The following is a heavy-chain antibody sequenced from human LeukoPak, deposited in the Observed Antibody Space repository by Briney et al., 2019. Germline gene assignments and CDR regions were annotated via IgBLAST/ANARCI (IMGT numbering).Heavy chain of an antibody. CDR2: IYYSGST. V-gene: IGHV4-30-4*01. J-gene: IGHJ4*02. CDR1: GGSISSGDYY. Sequence: SQTLSLTCTVSGGSISSGDYYWSWIRQPPGKDLEWIGYIYYSGSTYYNPSLKSRVTISVDTSKNQFSLKLSSVTAADTAVYYCARTALDYYDSSGHGGFDYWGQGTLVTVSS. D-gene: IGHD3-22*01. CDR3: ARTALDYYDSSGHGGFDY.